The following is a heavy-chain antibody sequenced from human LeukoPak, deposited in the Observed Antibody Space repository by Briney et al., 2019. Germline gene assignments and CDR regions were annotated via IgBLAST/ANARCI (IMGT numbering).Heavy chain of an antibody. CDR1: GFTVSDYY. J-gene: IGHJ2*01. Sequence: GGSLRLSCAVSGFTVSDYYMSWVRQAPGKGLEWVSVIYSGGKTYYADSVKGRFTISRDDSKNTLHLQMNSLRAEDTAVYYCARPAAANWYFDLWGRGTLVTVSS. CDR3: ARPAAANWYFDL. D-gene: IGHD6-13*01. V-gene: IGHV3-53*01. CDR2: IYSGGKT.